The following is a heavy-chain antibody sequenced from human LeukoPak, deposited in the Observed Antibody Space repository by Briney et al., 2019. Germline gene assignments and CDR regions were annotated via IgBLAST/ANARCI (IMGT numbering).Heavy chain of an antibody. Sequence: GGSLRLSCVASGFTFNSHSMNWVRQTPGKGLEWVSSISSSSDYRDYADSVKGRFTISRDNAKNSLYLQMNSLRVEDTAVYYCASRSEFDYWGQGTLVTVSS. CDR2: ISSSSDYR. D-gene: IGHD3-16*02. CDR1: GFTFNSHS. V-gene: IGHV3-21*01. J-gene: IGHJ4*02. CDR3: ASRSEFDY.